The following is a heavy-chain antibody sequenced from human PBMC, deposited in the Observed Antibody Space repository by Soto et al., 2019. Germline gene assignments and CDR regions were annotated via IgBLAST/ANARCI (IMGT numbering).Heavy chain of an antibody. J-gene: IGHJ3*02. D-gene: IGHD3-9*01. CDR3: ARDGPLRYFDWLPPHGAFAI. Sequence: GGSLRLSCAASGFTFSSYWMSWVRQAPGKGLEWVANIKQDGSEKYYVDSVKGRFTISRDNAKNSLYLQMNSLRAEDTAVYYCARDGPLRYFDWLPPHGAFAIWGQGTMVTVSS. CDR2: IKQDGSEK. CDR1: GFTFSSYW. V-gene: IGHV3-7*01.